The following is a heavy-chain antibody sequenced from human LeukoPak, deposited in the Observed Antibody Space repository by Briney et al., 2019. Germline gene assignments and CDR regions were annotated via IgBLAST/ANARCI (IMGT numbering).Heavy chain of an antibody. J-gene: IGHJ3*02. CDR3: ARAAKLWSGYPRDAFDI. CDR1: GFAFNSYT. Sequence: PGGSLRLSCEASGFAFNSYTITWVRQAPGKGLESVSSITSRSRHIYYADSVKGRFTISRDNAKNSLYLQMNSLRAEETAVYYCARAAKLWSGYPRDAFDIWGQGTMVTVSS. V-gene: IGHV3-21*01. CDR2: ITSRSRHI. D-gene: IGHD3-3*01.